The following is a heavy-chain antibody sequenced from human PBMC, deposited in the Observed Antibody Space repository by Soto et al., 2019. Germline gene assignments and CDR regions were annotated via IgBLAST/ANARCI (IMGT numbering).Heavy chain of an antibody. CDR3: ARSDYDFWSGYYTGIEAYYYYGMDV. J-gene: IGHJ6*01. CDR2: IIPIFGTA. D-gene: IGHD3-3*01. V-gene: IGHV1-69*13. CDR1: GGTFSSYA. Sequence: SVKVSCKASGGTFSSYAISWVRQAPGQGLEWMGGIIPIFGTANYAQKFQGRVTITADESTSTAYMELSSLRSEDTAVYYCARSDYDFWSGYYTGIEAYYYYGMDVWGQWTMVIVSS.